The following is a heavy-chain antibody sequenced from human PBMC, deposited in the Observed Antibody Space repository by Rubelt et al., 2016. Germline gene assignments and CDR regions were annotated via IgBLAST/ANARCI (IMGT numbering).Heavy chain of an antibody. CDR3: ARGRDYGDY. V-gene: IGHV3-53*04. CDR1: GFTFSTYT. Sequence: EVQLVESGGGLVQPGGSLRLSCAASGFTFSTYTMHWVRQAPGKGLEWVSVIYSGGSTYYADSVKGRFTISRHNSKNTLYLQINSLRAEDTAVYYCARGRDYGDYWGQGTLVTVSS. J-gene: IGHJ4*02. CDR2: IYSGGST.